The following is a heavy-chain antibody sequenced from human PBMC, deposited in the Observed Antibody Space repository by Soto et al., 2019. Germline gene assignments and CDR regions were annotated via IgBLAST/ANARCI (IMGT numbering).Heavy chain of an antibody. CDR1: GLTFRIYT. CDR3: AKRAHGLYFDY. CDR2: ISGSGGST. J-gene: IGHJ4*02. V-gene: IGHV3-23*01. Sequence: GESVRPSSQTSGLTFRIYTGKRLRKAAGKGLEWVSVISGSGGSTYYADSVKGRFTISRDNSKNTLYLQMNSLRAEDTAVYYCAKRAHGLYFDYWGQGT.